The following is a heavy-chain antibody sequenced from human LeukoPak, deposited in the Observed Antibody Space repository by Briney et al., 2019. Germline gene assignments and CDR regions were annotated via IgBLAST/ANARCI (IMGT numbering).Heavy chain of an antibody. D-gene: IGHD2-2*02. CDR1: VGSMNSGYW. CDR3: ATAPILRGEGGEDYKYGMDV. J-gene: IGHJ6*02. V-gene: IGHV4-4*02. Sequence: PSGTLSLPCAVSVGSMNSGYWWGWVRQSPGKGLEWIGEIYHNGTPNYNPSLKSRVTISADTFKNHFSLKMTSVTAADTAVYYCATAPILRGEGGEDYKYGMDVWGQGTTVIVSS. CDR2: IYHNGTP.